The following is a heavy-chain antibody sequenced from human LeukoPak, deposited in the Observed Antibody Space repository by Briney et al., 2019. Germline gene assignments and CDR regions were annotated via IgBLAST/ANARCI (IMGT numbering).Heavy chain of an antibody. J-gene: IGHJ4*02. CDR1: GFTFSSYW. Sequence: GGSLRHSCAASGFTFSSYWMSWVRQAPGKGLEWVANIKQDGSEKYYVDSVEGRFSISRDNAKNSLYLQMNSLRAEDTAVYYCAKDPTSLWFGELGGYFDYWGQGTLVTVSS. CDR3: AKDPTSLWFGELGGYFDY. V-gene: IGHV3-7*01. CDR2: IKQDGSEK. D-gene: IGHD3-10*01.